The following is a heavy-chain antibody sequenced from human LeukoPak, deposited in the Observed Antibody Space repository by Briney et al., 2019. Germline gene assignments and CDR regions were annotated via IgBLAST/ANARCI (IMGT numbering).Heavy chain of an antibody. D-gene: IGHD3-10*01. J-gene: IGHJ4*02. V-gene: IGHV4-30-4*01. CDR3: AREYYYGSGSARAFDH. CDR1: GASISSGDYY. CDR2: IYYGGST. Sequence: SQTLSLTCTVSGASISSGDYYWSWIRQPPGKGLAWIGYIYYGGSTYYNPSLKSRVTISLDTSKNQFSLKLNSVTAADTAVYYCAREYYYGSGSARAFDHWGQGTLVTVSS.